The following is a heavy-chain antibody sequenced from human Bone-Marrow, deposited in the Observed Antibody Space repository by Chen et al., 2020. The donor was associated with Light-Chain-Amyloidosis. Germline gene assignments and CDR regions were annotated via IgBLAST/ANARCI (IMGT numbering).Heavy chain of an antibody. V-gene: IGHV3-30*01. CDR2: ISYDGSNK. CDR3: ARGGAGGQGWFDP. CDR1: GFTFSSYA. D-gene: IGHD1-26*01. Sequence: QVQLVESGGGVVQPGRSLRLSCAASGFTFSSYAMHWVRQAPGKGLEWVAVISYDGSNKYYADSVKGRFTISRDKSKNTLYLQMNSLRAEDTAVYYCARGGAGGQGWFDPWGQGTLVTVSS. J-gene: IGHJ5*02.